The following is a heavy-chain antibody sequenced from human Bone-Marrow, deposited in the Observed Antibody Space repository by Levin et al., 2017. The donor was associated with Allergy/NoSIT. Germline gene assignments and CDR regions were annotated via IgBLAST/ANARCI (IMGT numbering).Heavy chain of an antibody. J-gene: IGHJ3*02. Sequence: PGGSLRLSCAASGFSFGDYAVNWVRQAPGKGLEWVACISTGSSYIYYADSVKGRFTISRDNAKNSLFLQMSSLRAEDTAMYYCAREVYGAGVSLGAYDIWGHGTVVSVSS. CDR3: AREVYGAGVSLGAYDI. CDR2: ISTGSSYI. V-gene: IGHV3-21*01. CDR1: GFSFGDYA. D-gene: IGHD4/OR15-4a*01.